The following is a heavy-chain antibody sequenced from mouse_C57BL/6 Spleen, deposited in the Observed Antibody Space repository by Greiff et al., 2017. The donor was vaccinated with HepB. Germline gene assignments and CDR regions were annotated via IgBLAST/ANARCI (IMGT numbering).Heavy chain of an antibody. CDR3: ARPQSNYVGYFDV. CDR2: IYPGSGNT. Sequence: VKLQESGPELVKPGASVKISCKASGYSFTSYYIHWVKQRPGQGLEWIGWIYPGSGNTKYNEKFKGKDTLTADTSSSTAYMQLSSLTSEDSAVYYCARPQSNYVGYFDVWGTGTTVTVSS. J-gene: IGHJ1*03. V-gene: IGHV1-66*01. CDR1: GYSFTSYY. D-gene: IGHD2-5*01.